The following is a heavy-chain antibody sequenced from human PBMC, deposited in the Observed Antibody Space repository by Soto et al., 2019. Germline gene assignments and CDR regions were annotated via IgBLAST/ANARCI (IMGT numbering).Heavy chain of an antibody. J-gene: IGHJ5*02. CDR1: GYTFTSYG. Sequence: QVQLVQSGAEVKKPGASVKVSCKASGYTFTSYGISWVRQSPGQGLEWMGWINAYNGNTNYAPKLQGRVTMTTDTATSTGYMELRSLTSDDTAVYYCARVLPPFDTWGQGPLVTVSS. CDR2: INAYNGNT. CDR3: ARVLPPFDT. V-gene: IGHV1-18*01.